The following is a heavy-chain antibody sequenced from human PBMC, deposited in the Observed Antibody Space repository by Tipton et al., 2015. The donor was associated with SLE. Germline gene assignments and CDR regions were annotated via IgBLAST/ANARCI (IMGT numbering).Heavy chain of an antibody. CDR2: VFYGGRY. D-gene: IGHD5-18*01. V-gene: IGHV4-39*07. CDR1: NGSITSLYDY. CDR3: ARWIPLTGINV. J-gene: IGHJ6*02. Sequence: GLVKPSETLSLTCTVSNGSITSLYDYWGWVRQPPGKGLEWLGSVFYGGRYYYNASLRSRVTISVDTVKTQVSLKLTSVTAADTAMYYCARWIPLTGINVWGQGATVTVSS.